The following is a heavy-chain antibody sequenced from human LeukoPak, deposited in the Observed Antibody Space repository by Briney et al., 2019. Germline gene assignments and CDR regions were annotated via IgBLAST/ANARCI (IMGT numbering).Heavy chain of an antibody. J-gene: IGHJ4*02. CDR2: FSAYNGNT. D-gene: IGHD3-10*01. CDR3: ARDLIWFGELSHFDY. Sequence: GASVKVSCKASGYTFTSYGISWVRQAPGQGLEWMGWFSAYNGNTNYAQKLQGRVTMTTETSTSTAYMELRSLRSDDTAVYYCARDLIWFGELSHFDYWGQGTLVTVSS. V-gene: IGHV1-18*01. CDR1: GYTFTSYG.